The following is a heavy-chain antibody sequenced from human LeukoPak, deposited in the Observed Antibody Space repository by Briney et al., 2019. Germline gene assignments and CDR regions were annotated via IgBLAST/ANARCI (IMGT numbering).Heavy chain of an antibody. CDR3: ARIGGGCSSTSCHKDAFDI. CDR2: INPNSGGT. J-gene: IGHJ3*02. D-gene: IGHD2-2*01. Sequence: ASVKVSCKASGYTFTGYYMHWVRQAPGQGLEWMGWINPNSGGTNYAQKFQGRVTMTRDTSISTAYMELSRLRSDDTAVYYCARIGGGCSSTSCHKDAFDIWGQGTMVTVSS. V-gene: IGHV1-2*02. CDR1: GYTFTGYY.